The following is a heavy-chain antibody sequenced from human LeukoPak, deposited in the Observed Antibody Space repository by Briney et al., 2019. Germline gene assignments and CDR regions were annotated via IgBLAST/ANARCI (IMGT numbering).Heavy chain of an antibody. D-gene: IGHD3-3*01. V-gene: IGHV3-23*01. CDR3: AKDPVAEWFYSFDY. Sequence: GGSLRLSCAASGFTFSSYAMSWVRQAPGKGLEWVSAISGSSGNTYYADSVKGRFTISRDNSKNTLYLQLNSLRAEDTAVYYCAKDPVAEWFYSFDYGGQGPLVTV. CDR1: GFTFSSYA. CDR2: ISGSSGNT. J-gene: IGHJ4*02.